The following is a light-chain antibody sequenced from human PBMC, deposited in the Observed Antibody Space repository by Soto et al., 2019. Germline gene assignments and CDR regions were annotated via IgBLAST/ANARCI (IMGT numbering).Light chain of an antibody. CDR1: QSVSSY. CDR2: DAS. CDR3: QQRSNWPWRRT. J-gene: IGKJ4*01. V-gene: IGKV3-11*01. Sequence: EIVFTQSPATLSLSPGERATLSCRASQSVSSYLAWYQQKPGQAPRLLIYDASNRATGIPARFSGSGSGTDFTLTISSLEPEDFAVYYCQQRSNWPWRRTCGGGTKVDIK.